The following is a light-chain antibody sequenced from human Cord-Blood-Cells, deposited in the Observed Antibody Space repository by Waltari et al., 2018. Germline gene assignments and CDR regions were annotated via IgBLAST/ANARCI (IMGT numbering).Light chain of an antibody. CDR3: QQYNNWPPLT. CDR1: QSVSSN. CDR2: GAS. V-gene: IGKV3-15*01. Sequence: EIVLTQSAAILSVYTGERATLPCRASQSVSSNLAWYQQKPGQAPRLLIYGASTRATGIPARFSGSGSGTEFTLTISSLQSEDFAVYYCQQYNNWPPLTFGGGTKVEIK. J-gene: IGKJ4*01.